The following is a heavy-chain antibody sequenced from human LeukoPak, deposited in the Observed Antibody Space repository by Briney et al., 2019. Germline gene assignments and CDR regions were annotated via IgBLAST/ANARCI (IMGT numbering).Heavy chain of an antibody. CDR2: MNPNSGNT. J-gene: IGHJ4*02. CDR3: ARGPNYSAYVDY. Sequence: GASVKVSCKTSGYTFTSYDINWVRQATGQGLEWMGWMNPNSGNTGYAQKFQGRVTMTTNTSISTAYMELSSLRSEDTAVYYCARGPNYSAYVDYWGQGTLVTVSS. V-gene: IGHV1-8*01. CDR1: GYTFTSYD. D-gene: IGHD4/OR15-4a*01.